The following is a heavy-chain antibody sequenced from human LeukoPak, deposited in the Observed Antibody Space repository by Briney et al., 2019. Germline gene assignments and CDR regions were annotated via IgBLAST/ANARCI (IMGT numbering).Heavy chain of an antibody. J-gene: IGHJ5*02. CDR2: ICTTRST. Sequence: SETLSLTCTASGVTISSGSYYWSCLGQPAGMGLEWIGRICTTRSTNYNPSLKRRVTISAVSSKNQFSLKLSSVTAADTAVYYCGSEVLEWFWFDPWGQGTLVTVSS. V-gene: IGHV4-61*02. CDR3: GSEVLEWFWFDP. CDR1: GVTISSGSYY. D-gene: IGHD3-3*01.